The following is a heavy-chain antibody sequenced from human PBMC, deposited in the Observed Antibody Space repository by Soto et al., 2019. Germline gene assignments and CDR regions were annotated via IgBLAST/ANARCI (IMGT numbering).Heavy chain of an antibody. V-gene: IGHV3-30*18. CDR2: ISYDGSNK. Sequence: QVQLVESGGGVVQPGRSLRLSCAASGFTFSSYGMHWVRQAPGKGLEWVAVISYDGSNKYYADSVKGRFTISRDNSKNTLYLQMNRLRAEDTAVYYCAKDLGGSIVVVTAIGYWGQGTLVTVS. CDR1: GFTFSSYG. CDR3: AKDLGGSIVVVTAIGY. J-gene: IGHJ4*02. D-gene: IGHD2-21*02.